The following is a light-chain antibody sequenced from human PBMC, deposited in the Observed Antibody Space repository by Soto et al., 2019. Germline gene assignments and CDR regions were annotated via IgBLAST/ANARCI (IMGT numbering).Light chain of an antibody. J-gene: IGKJ4*01. CDR3: QQSNNWPPLT. CDR2: GVS. CDR1: QSVSGN. Sequence: EIIMTQSPATLSVSPGERVTLSCRASQSVSGNLAWYQLKPGQAPRLLIYGVSTRATGVPARFSGSGSETDFSLTISSLQIEDFALYYCQQSNNWPPLTFGGGTKVDIK. V-gene: IGKV3-15*01.